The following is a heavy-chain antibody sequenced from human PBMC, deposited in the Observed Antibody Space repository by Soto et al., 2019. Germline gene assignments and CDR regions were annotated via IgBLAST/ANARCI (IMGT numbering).Heavy chain of an antibody. D-gene: IGHD3-10*01. Sequence: QVQLVQSGAEVKKPGSSVKVSCKASGGTFGRYTLSWVRQAPGQGLEWMGWIIPILETANYARRFQGRLTIPADTSTGTASMDLSGLKSDDTGVYYCARGGKLGGDVDVWGKGTPVTVSS. V-gene: IGHV1-69*08. J-gene: IGHJ6*04. CDR3: ARGGKLGGDVDV. CDR1: GGTFGRYT. CDR2: IIPILETA.